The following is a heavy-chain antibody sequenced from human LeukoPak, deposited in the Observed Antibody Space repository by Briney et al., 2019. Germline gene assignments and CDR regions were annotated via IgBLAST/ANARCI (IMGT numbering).Heavy chain of an antibody. V-gene: IGHV1-8*03. J-gene: IGHJ6*03. CDR2: MNPNSGNT. D-gene: IGHD3-3*01. Sequence: ASVKVSCKASGYTFSSYDINWVRQATGQGLEWMGWMNPNSGNTGYAQKFQGRVTITRNTSISTAYMELSSLRSEDTAVYYCARAQRGYDFWSGYSIRYYYYYMDVWGKGTTVTVSS. CDR3: ARAQRGYDFWSGYSIRYYYYYMDV. CDR1: GYTFSSYD.